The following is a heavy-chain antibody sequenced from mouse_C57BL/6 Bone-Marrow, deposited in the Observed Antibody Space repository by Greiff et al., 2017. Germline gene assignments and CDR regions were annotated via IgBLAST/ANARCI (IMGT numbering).Heavy chain of an antibody. CDR1: GYSITSGYY. V-gene: IGHV3-6*01. J-gene: IGHJ4*01. CDR3: AREGRGYYYGSSS. CDR2: ISYDGSN. D-gene: IGHD1-1*01. Sequence: EVQLQESGPGLVKPSQSLSLTCSVTGYSITSGYYWNWIRQFPGNKLEWMGYISYDGSNNYNPSLKNRISITRDTSKNQFFLKLNSVTTEDTATYYCAREGRGYYYGSSSWGQGTSVTVSS.